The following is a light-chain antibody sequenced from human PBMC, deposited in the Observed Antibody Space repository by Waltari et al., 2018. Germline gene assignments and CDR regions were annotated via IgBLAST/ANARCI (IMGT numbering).Light chain of an antibody. CDR2: EVS. V-gene: IGLV2-23*02. J-gene: IGLJ1*01. Sequence: QSALIQPASVSGSPGQSLTISCTGTSSDGGSYNLVSWYQQHPGKAPKLMIYEVSKRPSGVSNRFSGSKSGNTASLTISGLQAEDEADYYCCSYAGSSTSVFGTGTKVTVL. CDR3: CSYAGSSTSV. CDR1: SSDGGSYNL.